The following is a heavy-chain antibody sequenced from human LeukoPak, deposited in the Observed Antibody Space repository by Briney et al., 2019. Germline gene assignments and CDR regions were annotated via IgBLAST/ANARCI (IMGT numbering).Heavy chain of an antibody. Sequence: PSETLSLTCAVYGGSFSDYYWSWIRQPPGKGLEWIGEINHSGSTNYNPSLKSRVTISVDTSKNQFSLKLSSVTAADTAVYYCARDSRRDAFDIWGQGTMVTVPS. J-gene: IGHJ3*02. CDR3: ARDSRRDAFDI. CDR1: GGSFSDYY. V-gene: IGHV4-34*01. D-gene: IGHD2/OR15-2a*01. CDR2: INHSGST.